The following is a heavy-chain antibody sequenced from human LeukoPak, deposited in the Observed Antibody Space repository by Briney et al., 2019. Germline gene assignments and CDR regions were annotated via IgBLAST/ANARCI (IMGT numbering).Heavy chain of an antibody. Sequence: SGGSLRLSCAASRFTFSSYAMSWVRQAPGKGLEWVSAISGSGGSTYYADSVKGRFTIPRDNSKNTLYLQMNSLRAEDTAVYYCAKDEKGLYGDRHLGYFDYWGQGTLVTVSS. V-gene: IGHV3-23*01. CDR3: AKDEKGLYGDRHLGYFDY. D-gene: IGHD4-17*01. CDR2: ISGSGGST. J-gene: IGHJ4*02. CDR1: RFTFSSYA.